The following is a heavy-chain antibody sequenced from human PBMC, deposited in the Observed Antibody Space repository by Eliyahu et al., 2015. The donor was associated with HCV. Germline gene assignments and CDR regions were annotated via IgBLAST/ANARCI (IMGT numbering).Heavy chain of an antibody. J-gene: IGHJ5*02. CDR3: ASGGGGIAVAGTGGWFDP. V-gene: IGHV4-59*01. CDR1: GGSISSYY. D-gene: IGHD6-19*01. Sequence: QVQLQESGPGLVKPSETLSLTCTVSGGSISSYYWSWIRQPPGKGLEWIGYIYYSGSTNYNPSLKSRVTISADTSKNQFSLKLTSVTAADTAVYYCASGGGGIAVAGTGGWFDPWGQGTLVTVSS. CDR2: IYYSGST.